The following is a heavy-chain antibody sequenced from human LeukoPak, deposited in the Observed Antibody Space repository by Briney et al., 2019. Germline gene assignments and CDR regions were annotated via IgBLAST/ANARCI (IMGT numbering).Heavy chain of an antibody. D-gene: IGHD2-15*01. CDR3: ARAYCSGGSCYDY. V-gene: IGHV4-4*02. J-gene: IGHJ4*02. CDR2: IYHSGST. CDR1: GGSISSSNW. Sequence: PSETLSLTCAVSGGSISSSNWWSWVRQPPGKGLEWIGEIYHSGSTNYNPSLKSRVTISVDKSKNQFSLKLSSVTAADTAVYYCARAYCSGGSCYDYWGQGTLVTVSS.